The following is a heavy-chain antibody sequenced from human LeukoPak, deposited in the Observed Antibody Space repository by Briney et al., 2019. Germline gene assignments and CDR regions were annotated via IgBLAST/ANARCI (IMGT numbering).Heavy chain of an antibody. D-gene: IGHD2-2*01. CDR3: ARFSSGCSSTSCYQYFDY. J-gene: IGHJ4*02. Sequence: SQTLSLTCTVSGGSISSGDYYWSWIRQPPGEGLEWIGYIYYSGSTYYNPSLKSRVTISVDTSKNQFSLKLSSVTAADTAVYYCARFSSGCSSTSCYQYFDYWGQGTLVTVSS. CDR2: IYYSGST. V-gene: IGHV4-30-4*01. CDR1: GGSISSGDYY.